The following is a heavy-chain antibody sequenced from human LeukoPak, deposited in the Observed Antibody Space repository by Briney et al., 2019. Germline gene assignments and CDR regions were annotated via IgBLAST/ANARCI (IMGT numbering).Heavy chain of an antibody. J-gene: IGHJ4*02. CDR2: TNTGNGNS. V-gene: IGHV1-3*02. Sequence: VQVSCMASGCIFFNYAMHWVRQAAAQRLEWMGWTNTGNGNSKYSQQFEGGVTISRDTSATTAYIELSSLTSEDMAVYYRARAVRYTSGSPTDLLPCCFDFWGQGTLVTVSS. CDR3: ARAVRYTSGSPTDLLPCCFDF. D-gene: IGHD6-19*01. CDR1: GCIFFNYA.